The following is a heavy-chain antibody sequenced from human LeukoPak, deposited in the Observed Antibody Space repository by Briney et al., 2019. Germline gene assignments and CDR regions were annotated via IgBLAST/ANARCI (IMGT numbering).Heavy chain of an antibody. CDR1: GGSFSGCY. J-gene: IGHJ4*02. CDR3: ARVCLWSGYPGGSDY. CDR2: INHSGST. V-gene: IGHV4-34*01. Sequence: PSETLSLTCAVYGGSFSGCYWSWIRQPLGKGLEWIGEINHSGSTNYNPSLKSRVTISVDTSKNQFSLKLSSVTAADTAVYYCARVCLWSGYPGGSDYWGQGTLVTVSS. D-gene: IGHD3-3*01.